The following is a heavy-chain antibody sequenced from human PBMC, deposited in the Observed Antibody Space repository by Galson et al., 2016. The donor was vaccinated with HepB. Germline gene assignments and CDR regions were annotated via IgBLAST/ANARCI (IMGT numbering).Heavy chain of an antibody. CDR2: VYHSGST. Sequence: SETLSLTCTVSGGSISSYYWSWIRQPPGKGLEWIGYVYHSGSTNYNPSLKSRVTFSVHTSDNQFSLRLSSVTAADTAVYYCARHTRLTTSGTSLTYYYYAMDIWGQGTTVTVSS. J-gene: IGHJ6*02. V-gene: IGHV4-59*08. D-gene: IGHD2-2*01. CDR1: GGSISSYY. CDR3: ARHTRLTTSGTSLTYYYYAMDI.